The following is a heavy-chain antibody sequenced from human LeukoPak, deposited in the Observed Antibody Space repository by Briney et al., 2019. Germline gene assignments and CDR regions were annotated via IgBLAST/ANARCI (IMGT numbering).Heavy chain of an antibody. J-gene: IGHJ4*02. Sequence: GGSLRLSCAASGFTFSDHYMDWVRQAPGKGLEWVGRIRNKANSYTTEYAASVKGRFTISRDDSKNSLYLQMNSLKCEDTAVYYCAREWDSGSYYLGYLDYWGQGTLVTVSS. V-gene: IGHV3-72*01. CDR2: IRNKANSYTT. D-gene: IGHD1-26*01. CDR3: AREWDSGSYYLGYLDY. CDR1: GFTFSDHY.